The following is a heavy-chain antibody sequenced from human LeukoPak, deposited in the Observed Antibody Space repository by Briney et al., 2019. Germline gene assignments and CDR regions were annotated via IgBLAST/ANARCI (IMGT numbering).Heavy chain of an antibody. CDR2: ISGSGGST. CDR3: AKDRWGSSFDAFDM. J-gene: IGHJ3*02. Sequence: PGGSLRLSCAASGFTFSSYAMSWVRQAPGKGLEWVSGISGSGGSTYYADSVKGRFTISRDNSKNTLYLQMNSLRAEDTAVYFCAKDRWGSSFDAFDMWGHGTMVTVSS. CDR1: GFTFSSYA. D-gene: IGHD6-13*01. V-gene: IGHV3-23*01.